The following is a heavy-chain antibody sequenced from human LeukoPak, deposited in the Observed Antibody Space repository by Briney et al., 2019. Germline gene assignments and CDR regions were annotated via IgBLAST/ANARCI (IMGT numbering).Heavy chain of an antibody. Sequence: GGSLRLSCAASGFTVSSNYMSWVRQAPGKGLEWVSVIYSGGSTYYADSVKGRFTISRDNSKNTLYLQMNTLRVDDTAVYYCARDAAGIDAFDIWGQGTMLSVSS. J-gene: IGHJ3*02. CDR1: GFTVSSNY. CDR3: ARDAAGIDAFDI. D-gene: IGHD6-25*01. CDR2: IYSGGST. V-gene: IGHV3-66*01.